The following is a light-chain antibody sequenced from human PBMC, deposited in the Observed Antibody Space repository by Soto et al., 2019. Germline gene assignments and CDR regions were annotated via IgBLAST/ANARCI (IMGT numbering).Light chain of an antibody. CDR3: QQYGSSPWT. Sequence: ETVLTQSPGTLSLSPGERATLSCRASQTIRSNYLAWYRQTPGQAPRLLIYGASNRATGIADRFSGSGSGTDFTLIISRLEPEDFALYYCQQYGSSPWTFGKGNKVAVK. CDR1: QTIRSNY. V-gene: IGKV3-20*01. J-gene: IGKJ1*01. CDR2: GAS.